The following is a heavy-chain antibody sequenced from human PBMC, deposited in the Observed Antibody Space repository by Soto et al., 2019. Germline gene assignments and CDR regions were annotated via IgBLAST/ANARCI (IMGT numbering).Heavy chain of an antibody. J-gene: IGHJ6*02. V-gene: IGHV4-61*08. D-gene: IGHD3-3*01. Sequence: SETLSLTCAVSVGSISSGDYYWSWIRQPPGKGLEWIGYIYYSGSTNYNPSLKSRVTISVDTSKNQFSLKLSSVTAADTAVYYCSSEGYDFGSGYYMRGQYGIDGRGQGNTVT. CDR3: SSEGYDFGSGYYMRGQYGIDG. CDR1: VGSISSGDYY. CDR2: IYYSGST.